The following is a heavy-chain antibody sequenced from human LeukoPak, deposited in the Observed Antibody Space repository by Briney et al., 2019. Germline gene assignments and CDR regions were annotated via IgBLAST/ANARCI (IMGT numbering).Heavy chain of an antibody. CDR1: GFTFSSYG. V-gene: IGHV3-30*03. J-gene: IGHJ4*02. CDR2: ISYDGSNK. CDR3: ASYDYVWGRFDY. D-gene: IGHD3-16*01. Sequence: GGSLRLSCAASGFTFSSYGMHWVRQAPGKGLEWVAVISYDGSNKYYADSVKGRFTISRDNSKNTLYLQMNSLRAEDTAVYYCASYDYVWGRFDYWGQGTPVTVSS.